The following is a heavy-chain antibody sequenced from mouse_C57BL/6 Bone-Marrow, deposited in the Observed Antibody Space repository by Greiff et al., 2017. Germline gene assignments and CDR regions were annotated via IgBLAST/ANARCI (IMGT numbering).Heavy chain of an antibody. CDR1: GFNINNSY. D-gene: IGHD2-5*01. V-gene: IGHV14-3*01. CDR3: AHNSNYFAWFAY. CDR2: IDPANGNT. Sequence: EVQLQQSVAELVRPGASVKLSCTASGFNINNSYMHWVKQRPEQSLEWIGSIDPANGNTKYAPKFQGKATITADTSSNTAYLQLSSLTSEDTAIYYCAHNSNYFAWFAYWGQGTLVTVSA. J-gene: IGHJ3*01.